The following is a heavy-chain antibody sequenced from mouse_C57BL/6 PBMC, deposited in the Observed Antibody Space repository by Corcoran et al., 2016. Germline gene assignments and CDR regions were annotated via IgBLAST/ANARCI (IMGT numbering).Heavy chain of an antibody. V-gene: IGHV1-19*01. Sequence: EVQLQQSGPVLVKPGASVKMSCKASGYTFTDYYMNWVKQSHGKSLEWIGVINPYNGGTSYNQKFKGKATLTVDKSSNTAYMELNSLTSEDSAVYYCARAFYDGYHYFDYWGQGTTLTVSS. CDR1: GYTFTDYY. J-gene: IGHJ2*01. D-gene: IGHD2-3*01. CDR2: INPYNGGT. CDR3: ARAFYDGYHYFDY.